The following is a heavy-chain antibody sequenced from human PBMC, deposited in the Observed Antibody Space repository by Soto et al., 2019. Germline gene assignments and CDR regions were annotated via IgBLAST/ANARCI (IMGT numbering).Heavy chain of an antibody. D-gene: IGHD3-3*01. V-gene: IGHV3-23*01. CDR2: ISGSGGST. CDR1: GFTFSSYA. J-gene: IGHJ4*02. CDR3: AKGLGRITIFGVDTRFDY. Sequence: GGSLRLSCAASGFTFSSYAMTWVRQAPGKGLEWVSFISGSGGSTYYADSVKGRFTISRDNSKNTLYLQMNSLRAEDTAVYYCAKGLGRITIFGVDTRFDYWGQGTLVTVSS.